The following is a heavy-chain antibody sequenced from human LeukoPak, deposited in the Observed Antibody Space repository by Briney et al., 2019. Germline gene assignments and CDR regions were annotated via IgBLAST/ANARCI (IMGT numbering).Heavy chain of an antibody. CDR2: INHSGST. J-gene: IGHJ6*02. Sequence: SETLSLTCAVYGGSFSGYYWSWIRQPPGKGLEWIGEINHSGSTNYNPSLKSRVTISVDTSKNQFSLKLSSVTAADTAVYYCARVQAAAPFGNYYYYGMDVWGQGTTVTVSS. CDR3: ARVQAAAPFGNYYYYGMDV. CDR1: GGSFSGYY. V-gene: IGHV4-34*01. D-gene: IGHD6-13*01.